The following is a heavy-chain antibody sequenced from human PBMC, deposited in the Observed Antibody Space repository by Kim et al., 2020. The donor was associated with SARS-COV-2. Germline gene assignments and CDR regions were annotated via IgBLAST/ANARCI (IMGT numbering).Heavy chain of an antibody. CDR1: GGSISSGSYY. Sequence: SETLSLTCTVSGGSISSGSYYWSWIRQPAGKGLEWIGRIYTSGSTNYNPSLKSRVTISVDTSKNQFSLKLSSVTAADTAVYYCARVGYYDSSGYNYYFDSWGPGTLVTVSS. CDR2: IYTSGST. D-gene: IGHD3-22*01. J-gene: IGHJ4*02. V-gene: IGHV4-61*02. CDR3: ARVGYYDSSGYNYYFDS.